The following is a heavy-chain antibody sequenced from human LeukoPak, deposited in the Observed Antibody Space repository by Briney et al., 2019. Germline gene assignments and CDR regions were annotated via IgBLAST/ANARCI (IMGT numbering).Heavy chain of an antibody. D-gene: IGHD1-1*01. Sequence: SVKVSCKASGGTFSSYAISWVRQAPGQGLEWMGRIIPIFGTANYAQKFQGRVTITADESTSTAYMELSSLRSEDTAVYYCARDHGTVQLERPTYYYYGMDVWGQGTTVTVSS. CDR1: GGTFSSYA. CDR2: IIPIFGTA. V-gene: IGHV1-69*13. CDR3: ARDHGTVQLERPTYYYYGMDV. J-gene: IGHJ6*02.